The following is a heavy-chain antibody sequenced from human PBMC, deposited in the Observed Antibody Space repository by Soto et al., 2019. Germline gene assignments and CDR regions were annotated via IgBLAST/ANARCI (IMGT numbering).Heavy chain of an antibody. CDR3: AREGYWSGGSCYSECCQY. D-gene: IGHD2-15*01. CDR2: SYYSGST. J-gene: IGHJ1*01. CDR1: GGSISRGDYY. Sequence: QVQLQESGPRLVKPSQTLSLPCTNSGGSISRGDYYWSWIRQPPGKGLVWIGSSYYSGSTYYNPSLKSRITISVDPSKNQFSLKLSSATAADTAVYYCAREGYWSGGSCYSECCQYWGQGTLVTVSS. V-gene: IGHV4-30-4*01.